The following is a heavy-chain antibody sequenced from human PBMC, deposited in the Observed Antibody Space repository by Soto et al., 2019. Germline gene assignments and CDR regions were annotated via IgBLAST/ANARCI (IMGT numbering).Heavy chain of an antibody. D-gene: IGHD2-2*01. CDR3: ARDPSLYAPGPDAFDI. V-gene: IGHV3-33*01. J-gene: IGHJ3*02. CDR2: IWYDGSNK. Sequence: GGSLRLSCAASGFSFTSHGMHWVRQAPGKGLEWVAVIWYDGSNKYYADSVKGRFTISRDNSKNTLYLQMNSLRAEDTAVYYCARDPSLYAPGPDAFDIWGQGTMVTVSS. CDR1: GFSFTSHG.